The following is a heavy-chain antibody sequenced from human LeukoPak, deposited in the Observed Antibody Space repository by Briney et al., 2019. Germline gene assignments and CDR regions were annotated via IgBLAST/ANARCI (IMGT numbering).Heavy chain of an antibody. D-gene: IGHD1-26*01. CDR1: GYTLTELS. V-gene: IGHV1-24*01. CDR2: FDPEDGET. J-gene: IGHJ3*02. Sequence: ASVKVSCKVSGYTLTELSMHWVRQAPGKGLEWMGGFDPEDGETIYAQKFQGRVTMTEDTSTDTAYMELSSLRSEDTAVYYCARGGRALTHDAFDIWGQGTMVTVSS. CDR3: ARGGRALTHDAFDI.